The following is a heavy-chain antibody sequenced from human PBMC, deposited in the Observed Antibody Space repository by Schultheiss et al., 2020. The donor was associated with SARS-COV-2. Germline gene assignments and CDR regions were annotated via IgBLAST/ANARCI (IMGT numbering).Heavy chain of an antibody. Sequence: GGSLRLSCAASGFTFSSYGMHWVRQAPGKGLEWVAVIWYDGSNKYYADSVKGRFTISRDNSKNTLYLQMNSLRAEDTAVYYCARAPHTAMVYYMDVWGKGTTVTVSS. J-gene: IGHJ6*03. CDR2: IWYDGSNK. CDR1: GFTFSSYG. CDR3: ARAPHTAMVYYMDV. D-gene: IGHD5-18*01. V-gene: IGHV3-33*08.